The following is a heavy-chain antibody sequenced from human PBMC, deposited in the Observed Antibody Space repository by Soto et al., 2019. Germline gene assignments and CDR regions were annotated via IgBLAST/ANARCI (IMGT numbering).Heavy chain of an antibody. CDR1: GGSISRGGYY. V-gene: IGHV4-31*03. CDR2: IYYSGSA. D-gene: IGHD1-26*01. CDR3: ARYRRGCGMVV. Sequence: PSETLSLTCTVSGGSISRGGYYWSWIRQHPGKGLEWIGYIYYSGSAYYNPSLKSRVTISVDTSKNQFSLKLSSVTAADTAVYYCARYRRGCGMVVWAQGTTVTVSS. J-gene: IGHJ6*02.